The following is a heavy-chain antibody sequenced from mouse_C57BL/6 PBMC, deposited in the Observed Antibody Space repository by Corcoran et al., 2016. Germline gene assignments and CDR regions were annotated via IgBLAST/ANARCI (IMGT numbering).Heavy chain of an antibody. CDR1: GYTFTTYG. D-gene: IGHD1-1*01. V-gene: IGHV9-3*01. CDR2: INTYSGVP. J-gene: IGHJ4*01. Sequence: QIQLVQSGPELKKPGETVKISCKASGYTFTTYGMSWVKQAPGKGLKWMGWINTYSGVPTYADDFKGRFAFSLETSASTAYFQINNLKNEDTATYFCARPHYGSSLYAMDYWGQGTSVTVSS. CDR3: ARPHYGSSLYAMDY.